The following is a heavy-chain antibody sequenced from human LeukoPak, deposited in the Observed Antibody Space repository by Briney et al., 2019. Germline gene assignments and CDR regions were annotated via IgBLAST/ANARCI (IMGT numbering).Heavy chain of an antibody. CDR3: ASYDILTGTYYFDY. CDR1: GGSISSSSYY. D-gene: IGHD3-9*01. CDR2: IKQDGSEK. J-gene: IGHJ4*02. Sequence: ETLSLTCTVSGGSISSSSYYWGWIRQPPGKGLEWVANIKQDGSEKYYVDSVKGRFTISRDNAKNSLYPQMNSLRAEDTAVYYCASYDILTGTYYFDYWGQGTLVTVSS. V-gene: IGHV3-7*01.